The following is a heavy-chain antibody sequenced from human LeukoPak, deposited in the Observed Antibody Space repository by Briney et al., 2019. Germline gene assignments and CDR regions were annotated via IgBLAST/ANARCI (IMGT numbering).Heavy chain of an antibody. V-gene: IGHV1-69*05. D-gene: IGHD2-15*01. Sequence: SVKVSCKASGGTFSSDAISCVRQDPGKGLVWVGGSIPILGTANYAQKFQGRVTINTDESTSTAYMELSSLRSEDTAVYYCARVNRGYCSGGSCYLLPLDIWCQGTMVTVSS. CDR3: ARVNRGYCSGGSCYLLPLDI. J-gene: IGHJ3*02. CDR1: GGTFSSDA. CDR2: SIPILGTA.